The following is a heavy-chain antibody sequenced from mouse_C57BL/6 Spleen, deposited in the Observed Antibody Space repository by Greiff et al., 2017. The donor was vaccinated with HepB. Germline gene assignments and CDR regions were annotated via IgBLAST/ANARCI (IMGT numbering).Heavy chain of an antibody. Sequence: QVQLQQPGAELVKPGASVKMSCKASGYTFTSYWMTWVKQRPGQGLEWIGDIYPGGGNTNYNEKFKSKATLTVDTSSSTAYMQLSSLTSEDSAVYYCSPYYDYRDFEVWGTGTTVTVSS. D-gene: IGHD2-4*01. CDR2: IYPGGGNT. J-gene: IGHJ1*03. V-gene: IGHV1-55*01. CDR3: SPYYDYRDFEV. CDR1: GYTFTSYW.